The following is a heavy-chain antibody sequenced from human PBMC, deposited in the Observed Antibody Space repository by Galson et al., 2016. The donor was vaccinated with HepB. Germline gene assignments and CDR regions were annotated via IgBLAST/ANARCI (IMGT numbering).Heavy chain of an antibody. J-gene: IGHJ4*02. CDR1: GFTFSDYY. CDR3: AREGPNWGRYFDY. D-gene: IGHD7-27*01. V-gene: IGHV3-11*05. CDR2: ISGDSGYT. Sequence: SLRLSCAASGFTFSDYYMTWIRQAPGRGLEWVSYISGDSGYTNYADSLKGRFTISRDNAKNSLFLQMNSLRAEDTALYYCAREGPNWGRYFDYWGQGTLVTVSS.